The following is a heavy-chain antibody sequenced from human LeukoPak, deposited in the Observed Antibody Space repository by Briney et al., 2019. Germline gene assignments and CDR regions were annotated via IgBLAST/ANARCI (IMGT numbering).Heavy chain of an antibody. Sequence: GSPRHSGAASGITYSDYDMRCVHKGTGEGLEWVSTILSTGDAYYAGSVKGRFTISRENAKNSLYLQMNGLRAGDTAVYYCARATEGFDYWGQGTLVTVSS. CDR2: ILSTGDA. V-gene: IGHV3-13*04. CDR3: ARATEGFDY. J-gene: IGHJ4*02. CDR1: GITYSDYD.